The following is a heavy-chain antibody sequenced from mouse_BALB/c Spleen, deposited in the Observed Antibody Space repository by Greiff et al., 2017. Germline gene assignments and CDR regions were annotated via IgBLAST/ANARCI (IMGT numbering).Heavy chain of an antibody. Sequence: EVKLMESGGGLVQPGGSRKLSCAASGFTFSSFGMHWVRQAPEKGLEWVAYISSGSSTIYYADTVKGRFTISRDNPKNTLFLQMTSLRSEDTAMYYCARSYDGYLDYWGQGTTLTVSS. V-gene: IGHV5-17*02. CDR1: GFTFSSFG. J-gene: IGHJ2*01. CDR3: ARSYDGYLDY. D-gene: IGHD2-3*01. CDR2: ISSGSSTI.